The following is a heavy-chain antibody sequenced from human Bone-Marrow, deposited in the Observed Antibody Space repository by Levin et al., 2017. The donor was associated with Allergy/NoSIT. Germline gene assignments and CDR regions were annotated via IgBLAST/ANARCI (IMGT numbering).Heavy chain of an antibody. Sequence: SQTLSLTCTVPGGSICSSSYYWGWIRQPPGKGLEWIGSIYYSGSTYYNPSLKSRVTISVDTSKNQFSLKLSSVTAADTAVYYCARGCSYGPLKIDYWGQGTLVTVSS. CDR1: GGSICSSSYY. J-gene: IGHJ4*02. CDR2: IYYSGST. D-gene: IGHD5-18*01. V-gene: IGHV4-39*07. CDR3: ARGCSYGPLKIDY.